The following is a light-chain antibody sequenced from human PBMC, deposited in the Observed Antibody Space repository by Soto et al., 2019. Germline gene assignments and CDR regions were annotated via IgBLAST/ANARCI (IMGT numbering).Light chain of an antibody. CDR1: QSVSSH. Sequence: EIVMTQSPVTLSVSPGERATLSCRASQSVSSHLAWYQQKPGQAPRLLISGASTRATGIPVRFSGSGSGKEFTLTISSLQSEDFAVYYCQQYHDWWTFGQGTKVDIK. V-gene: IGKV3-15*01. CDR2: GAS. J-gene: IGKJ1*01. CDR3: QQYHDWWT.